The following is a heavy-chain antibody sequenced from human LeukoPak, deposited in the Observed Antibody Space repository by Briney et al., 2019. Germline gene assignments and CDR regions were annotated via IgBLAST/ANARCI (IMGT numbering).Heavy chain of an antibody. D-gene: IGHD3-22*01. CDR3: ARREYYYDSSSYHFDY. J-gene: IGHJ4*02. CDR1: GFTFTSYW. V-gene: IGHV5-51*01. CDR2: IYPGDSDT. Sequence: GVSLKISCKGSGFTFTSYWIGWVRQMPGKGLEWMGIIYPGDSDTRYSPSFQGQVTISVDKSISTAYLQWSSLKASDTAMYYCARREYYYDSSSYHFDYWGQGTLVTVTS.